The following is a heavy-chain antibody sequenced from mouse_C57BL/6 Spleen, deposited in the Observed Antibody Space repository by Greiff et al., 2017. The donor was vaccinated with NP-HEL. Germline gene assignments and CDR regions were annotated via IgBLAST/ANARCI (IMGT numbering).Heavy chain of an antibody. CDR3: ARRGLYDGYYGGRYYAMDY. D-gene: IGHD2-3*01. V-gene: IGHV1-53*01. Sequence: QLQQPGTELVKPGASVKLSCKASGYTFTSYWMHWVKQRPGQGLEWIGNINPSNGGTNYNEKFKSKATLTVDKSSSTAYMQLSSLTSEDSAVYYCARRGLYDGYYGGRYYAMDYWGQGTSVTVSS. CDR1: GYTFTSYW. CDR2: INPSNGGT. J-gene: IGHJ4*01.